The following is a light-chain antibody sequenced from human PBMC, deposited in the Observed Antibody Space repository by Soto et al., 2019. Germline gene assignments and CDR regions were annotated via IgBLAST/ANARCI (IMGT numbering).Light chain of an antibody. J-gene: IGKJ4*01. V-gene: IGKV3-15*01. CDR3: QQYNNWPLT. Sequence: EIVITHSPSTLSVSPGARVTLSGGASQSVPSNVAWFQQKPGQAPRLLVHSTSTRATGIPARFSGSGSGTEFTLTISSLQSEDFAVYYCQQYNNWPLTFGGGTQVDIK. CDR2: STS. CDR1: QSVPSN.